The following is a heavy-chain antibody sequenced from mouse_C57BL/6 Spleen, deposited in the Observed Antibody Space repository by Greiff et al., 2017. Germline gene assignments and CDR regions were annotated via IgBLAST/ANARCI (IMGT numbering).Heavy chain of an antibody. CDR2: IDPSDSYT. CDR3: AGLSITAADV. D-gene: IGHD1-1*01. V-gene: IGHV1-69*01. J-gene: IGHJ1*03. CDR1: GYTFTSYW. Sequence: QVQLQQPGAELVMPGASVKLSCKASGYTFTSYWMHWVKQRPGQGLEWIGEIDPSDSYTNYNQKFKGKSTLTVDKSSSTAYMQLSSLTSEDSAVYYCAGLSITAADVWGTGTTVTVSS.